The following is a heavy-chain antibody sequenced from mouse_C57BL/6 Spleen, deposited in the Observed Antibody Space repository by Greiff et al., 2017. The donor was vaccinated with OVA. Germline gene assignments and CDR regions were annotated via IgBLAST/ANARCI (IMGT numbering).Heavy chain of an antibody. CDR2: ISDGGSYT. CDR3: AREGVTGTPFAY. V-gene: IGHV5-4*01. D-gene: IGHD4-1*01. Sequence: VQLKESGGGLVKPGGSLKLSCAASGFTFSSYAMSWVRQTPEKRLEWVATISDGGSYTYYPDNVKGRFTISRDNAKNNLYLQMSHLKSEDTAMYYCAREGVTGTPFAYWGQGTLVTVSA. J-gene: IGHJ3*01. CDR1: GFTFSSYA.